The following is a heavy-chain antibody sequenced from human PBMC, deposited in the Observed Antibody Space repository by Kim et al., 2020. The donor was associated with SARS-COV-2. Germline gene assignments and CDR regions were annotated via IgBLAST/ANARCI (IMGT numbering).Heavy chain of an antibody. CDR3: ARAYVWGSYRYTDYYFDY. D-gene: IGHD3-16*02. V-gene: IGHV3-13*05. CDR1: GFTFSSYD. J-gene: IGHJ4*02. CDR2: IGTAGDP. Sequence: GGYLRLSCAASGFTFSSYDMHWVRQATGKGLEWVSAIGTAGDPYYPGSVKGRFTISRENAKNSLYLQMNSLRAGDTAVYYCARAYVWGSYRYTDYYFDYWGQGTLVTVSS.